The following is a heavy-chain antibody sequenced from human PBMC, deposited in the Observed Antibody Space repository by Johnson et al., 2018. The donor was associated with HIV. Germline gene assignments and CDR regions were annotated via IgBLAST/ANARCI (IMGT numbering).Heavy chain of an antibody. V-gene: IGHV3-30*04. J-gene: IGHJ3*02. CDR1: GFTFTTYA. CDR3: ARARRYYDRSGYYHDAFDI. D-gene: IGHD3-22*01. Sequence: QVQLVESGGGLVKPGGSLRLSCAASGFTFTTYALHWVRRAPGKGLECVAVISYDGTYKYYADSVKGRFTISRDNSGHTLYLEMNSLRAEDTAVYYCARARRYYDRSGYYHDAFDIWGQGTMVTVSS. CDR2: ISYDGTYK.